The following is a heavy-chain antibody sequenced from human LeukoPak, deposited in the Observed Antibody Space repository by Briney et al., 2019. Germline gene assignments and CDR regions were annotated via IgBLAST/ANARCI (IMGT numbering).Heavy chain of an antibody. CDR1: GCTFTNYV. CDR3: VRDDCAADACYPGGY. V-gene: IGHV1-3*01. D-gene: IGHD2-21*02. Sequence: GASVKVSCKASGCTFTNYVVHWVRQAPGQRPEWMGYINAGNGDTKYSKNFQDRVTITRGTSASTDYMEVSSLTSEDTALYYCVRDDCAADACYPGGYWGQGTLVTVSS. CDR2: INAGNGDT. J-gene: IGHJ4*02.